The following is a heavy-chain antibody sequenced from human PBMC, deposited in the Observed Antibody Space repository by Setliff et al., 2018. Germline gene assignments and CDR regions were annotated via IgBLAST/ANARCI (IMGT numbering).Heavy chain of an antibody. CDR3: ARVPTSDTYWGFSDYYHMDV. J-gene: IGHJ6*03. Sequence: PGGSLRLSCAASGFSFNVYSIMWVRQVPGKGLEWVSLISSATKSTYYADSVKGRFTISRDNAQNSLYLQMNSLRVEDTAVYYCARVPTSDTYWGFSDYYHMDVWGKGTSVTVSS. CDR1: GFSFNVYS. CDR2: ISSATKST. D-gene: IGHD7-27*01. V-gene: IGHV3-48*01.